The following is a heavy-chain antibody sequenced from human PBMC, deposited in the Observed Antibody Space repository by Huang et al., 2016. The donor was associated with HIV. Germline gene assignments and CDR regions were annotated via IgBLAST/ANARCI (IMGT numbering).Heavy chain of an antibody. CDR3: ARDWSFGSSTSPAD. J-gene: IGHJ4*02. Sequence: QVQLVQSGAEVKNPGASVRVSCKASGYTFTDSNIHWVRQAPGQGLEWRGWFNPKRGGTIYAQRFQGRVTMTRDTTISTVHMDLRRIQSDDTAVYFCARDWSFGSSTSPADWGQGTLVTVSS. CDR2: FNPKRGGT. D-gene: IGHD6-6*01. CDR1: GYTFTDSN. V-gene: IGHV1-2*02.